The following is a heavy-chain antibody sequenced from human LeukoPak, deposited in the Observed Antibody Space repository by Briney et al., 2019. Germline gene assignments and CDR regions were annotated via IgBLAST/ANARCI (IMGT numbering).Heavy chain of an antibody. Sequence: PGGSLRLSCAASGLTFSSYAMHWVRQAPGKGLEWVAVMSYDGNNEYYADSVKGRFTISRDNSKNTLYLQMNSLRAEDTAVYYCASWGSTEMATSLDSWGQGTLVTVSS. V-gene: IGHV3-30-3*01. D-gene: IGHD5-24*01. J-gene: IGHJ4*02. CDR1: GLTFSSYA. CDR3: ASWGSTEMATSLDS. CDR2: MSYDGNNE.